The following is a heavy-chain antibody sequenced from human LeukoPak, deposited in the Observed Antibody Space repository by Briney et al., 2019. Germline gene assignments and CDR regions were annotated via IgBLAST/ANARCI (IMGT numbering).Heavy chain of an antibody. D-gene: IGHD6-19*01. J-gene: IGHJ3*02. Sequence: YPGGSLRLSCAASGFTFSNYAMSWVRQAPGKGLEWVSGITGSGGSTNYADSVKGRFTISRDNSKNTLYLQMSSLRAEDTAVYYCTGGGWSTDAFDIWGQGIMVTVSS. CDR3: TGGGWSTDAFDI. CDR2: ITGSGGST. V-gene: IGHV3-23*01. CDR1: GFTFSNYA.